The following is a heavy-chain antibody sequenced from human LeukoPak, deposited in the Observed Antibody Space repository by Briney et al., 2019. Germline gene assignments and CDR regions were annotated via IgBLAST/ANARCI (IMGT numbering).Heavy chain of an antibody. J-gene: IGHJ6*02. CDR3: ARDYPNYYYYYGMDV. Sequence: ASVKVSCKASGYTFTGYYMHWVRQAPGQGLEWMEWINPNSGGTNYAQKFQGRVTMTRDTSISTAYMELSRLRSDDTAVYYCARDYPNYYYYYGMDVWGQGTTVTVSS. CDR2: INPNSGGT. V-gene: IGHV1-2*02. CDR1: GYTFTGYY.